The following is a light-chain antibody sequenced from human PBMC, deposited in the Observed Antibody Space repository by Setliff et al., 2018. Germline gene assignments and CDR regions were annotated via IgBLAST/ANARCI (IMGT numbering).Light chain of an antibody. CDR3: SSFTSSNTFV. CDR2: GVN. J-gene: IGLJ1*01. CDR1: DSDIGDTAS. Sequence: QSVLTQVASVSGPPGQSITIFCTGIDSDIGDTASISWYQHHPGKVPKLLLYGVNNRPSGISARFSGSKSGNTASLTISDLQADDGADYYCSSFTSSNTFVFGSGIKVTVL. V-gene: IGLV2-14*03.